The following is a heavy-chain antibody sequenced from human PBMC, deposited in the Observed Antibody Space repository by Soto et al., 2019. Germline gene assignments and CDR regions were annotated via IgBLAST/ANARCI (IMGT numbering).Heavy chain of an antibody. V-gene: IGHV1-69*13. CDR2: IIPIFGTA. J-gene: IGHJ3*01. D-gene: IGHD3-10*01. Sequence: SVKVSCKASGGTFSSYAISWVRQAPGQVLEWMGGIIPIFGTANYAQKFQGRVTITADESTSTAYMELSSLRSEDTAVYYCASAWFGDTDAFDLWGQGTMVTVSS. CDR3: ASAWFGDTDAFDL. CDR1: GGTFSSYA.